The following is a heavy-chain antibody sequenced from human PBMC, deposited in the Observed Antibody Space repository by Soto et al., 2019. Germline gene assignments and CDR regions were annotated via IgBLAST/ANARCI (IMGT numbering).Heavy chain of an antibody. Sequence: EVQLVESVGGLVQPGGALRLSCAASGFSFSSYWMHWVSQVPGKGLVWVSRINSDGSTTTYADSVKGRFTISRDNAKNTLYLQMNSLRVEDTAVYYCARVLTGSYNWFDPWGQGTLVTVSS. D-gene: IGHD1-26*01. V-gene: IGHV3-74*01. CDR2: INSDGSTT. CDR1: GFSFSSYW. CDR3: ARVLTGSYNWFDP. J-gene: IGHJ5*02.